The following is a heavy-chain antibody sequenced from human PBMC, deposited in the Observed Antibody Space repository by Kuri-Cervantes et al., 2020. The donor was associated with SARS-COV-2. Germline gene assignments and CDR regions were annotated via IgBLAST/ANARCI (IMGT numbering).Heavy chain of an antibody. J-gene: IGHJ4*02. D-gene: IGHD3-9*01. Sequence: GGSLRLSCAASGFTFSSYSMNWVRQAPGKGLEWVSFISYSGRTIYYADSVKGRFTISRDNGKNSLYLQMNSLRDEDTAAYYCASLLNYDVLTGYYNDYWGQGILVTVSS. CDR2: ISYSGRTI. V-gene: IGHV3-48*02. CDR3: ASLLNYDVLTGYYNDY. CDR1: GFTFSSYS.